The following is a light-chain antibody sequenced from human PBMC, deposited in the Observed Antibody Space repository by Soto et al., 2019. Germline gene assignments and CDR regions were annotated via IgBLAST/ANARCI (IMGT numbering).Light chain of an antibody. CDR3: QQYNTYTRE. V-gene: IGKV1-5*03. J-gene: IGKJ1*01. CDR2: KAA. CDR1: QSISNW. Sequence: DIQMTQSTSTLSASVGDRVTITCRASQSISNWLDWYQQRPGKANKLLIYKAASLEGRVPSRFSSSGSGTECTLPISSLQPDGFATNYSQQYNTYTREFGQGNKVEIK.